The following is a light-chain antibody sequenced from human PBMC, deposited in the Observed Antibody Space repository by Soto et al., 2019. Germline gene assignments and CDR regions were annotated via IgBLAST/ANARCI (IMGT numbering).Light chain of an antibody. Sequence: QSALTQPPSVSGAPGQRVTISCTGSSSNIGAGYDVHWYQQLPGTAPKLLIYGNSNRPSGVPDRFSGSKSGTSASLAITGLQAEDEADYYCQSYDSSLSRYVFGTGTKVNVL. J-gene: IGLJ1*01. CDR2: GNS. CDR3: QSYDSSLSRYV. V-gene: IGLV1-40*01. CDR1: SSNIGAGYD.